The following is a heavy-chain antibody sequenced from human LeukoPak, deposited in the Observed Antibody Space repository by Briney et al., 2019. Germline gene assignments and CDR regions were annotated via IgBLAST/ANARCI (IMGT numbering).Heavy chain of an antibody. CDR1: EFTFSSYA. CDR3: AKALYYYDSSGYFDY. V-gene: IGHV3-23*01. J-gene: IGHJ4*02. D-gene: IGHD3-22*01. CDR2: ISGSGGST. Sequence: GGSLRLSCAASEFTFSSYAMSWVRQAPGKGLEWVSAISGSGGSTYYADSVKGRFTISRDNSKNTLYLQMNSLRAEDTAVYYCAKALYYYDSSGYFDYWGQGTLVTVSS.